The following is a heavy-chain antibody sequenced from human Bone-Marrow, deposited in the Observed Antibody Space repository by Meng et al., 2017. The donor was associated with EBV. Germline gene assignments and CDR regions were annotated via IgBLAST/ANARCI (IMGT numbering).Heavy chain of an antibody. V-gene: IGHV3-74*01. CDR3: ARGTTVIPYFDF. D-gene: IGHD4-17*01. Sequence: EVQLVESGGGLVQPGXSLRLSCAASGFSFSRYWMHWVRQAPGKGLVWVSHINTDGSSTTYADSVKGRFTISRDNAKNTLYLQMNSLRAEDTAVYYCARGTTVIPYFDFWGQGTLVTVSS. J-gene: IGHJ4*02. CDR2: INTDGSST. CDR1: GFSFSRYW.